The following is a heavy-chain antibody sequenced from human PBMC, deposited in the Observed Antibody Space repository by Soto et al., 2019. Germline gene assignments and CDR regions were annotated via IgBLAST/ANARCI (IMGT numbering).Heavy chain of an antibody. CDR1: GFTFDNYD. Sequence: ESGGGVVQPGRSLRLSCVASGFTFDNYDMHWVRRAPGKGLEWVALIWSDGSYKYYGGPVKGRFTISRDNSKNTLYLQMNALRAEDTAVYYCARAYGGIDFDYWGQGTVVTVSS. D-gene: IGHD2-15*01. CDR3: ARAYGGIDFDY. J-gene: IGHJ4*02. CDR2: IWSDGSYK. V-gene: IGHV3-33*01.